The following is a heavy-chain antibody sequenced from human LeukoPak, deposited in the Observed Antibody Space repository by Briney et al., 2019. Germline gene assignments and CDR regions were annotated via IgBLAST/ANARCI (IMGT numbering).Heavy chain of an antibody. CDR2: INPNSGGT. D-gene: IGHD1-26*01. V-gene: IGHV1-2*02. J-gene: IGHJ4*02. Sequence: ASVKVSCEASGYTFTGYYMHWVRQAPGQGLEWMGWINPNSGGTNYAQKFQGRVTMTRDTSISTAYMELSRLRSDDTAVYYCARSRIVGATIPGDYWGQGTLVTVSS. CDR1: GYTFTGYY. CDR3: ARSRIVGATIPGDY.